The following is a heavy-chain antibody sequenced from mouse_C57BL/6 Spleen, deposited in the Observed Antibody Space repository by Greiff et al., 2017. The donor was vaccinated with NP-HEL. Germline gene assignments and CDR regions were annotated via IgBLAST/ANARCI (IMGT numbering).Heavy chain of an antibody. Sequence: EVQWVESEGGLVQPGSSMKLSCTASGFTFSDYYMAWVRQVPEKGLEWVANINYDGSSTYYLDSLKSRFIISRDNAKNILYLQMSSLKSEDTATYYCARENTANWYFDVWGTGTTVTVSS. J-gene: IGHJ1*03. CDR2: INYDGSST. D-gene: IGHD1-2*01. CDR3: ARENTANWYFDV. CDR1: GFTFSDYY. V-gene: IGHV5-16*01.